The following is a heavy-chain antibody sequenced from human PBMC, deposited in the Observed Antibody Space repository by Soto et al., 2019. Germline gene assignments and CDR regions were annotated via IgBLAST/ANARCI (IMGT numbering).Heavy chain of an antibody. CDR1: GGTFSSYA. Sequence: QVQLVQSGAEVKKPGSSVKVSCKASGGTFSSYAISWVRQAPGQGLEWMGGIIPIFGTANYAQKFQGRVTITAVKSTSTAYMELSSLRSEDTAVYYRARDLTAAASYYYYGMDVWGQGTTVTVSS. D-gene: IGHD6-25*01. J-gene: IGHJ6*02. CDR3: ARDLTAAASYYYYGMDV. V-gene: IGHV1-69*06. CDR2: IIPIFGTA.